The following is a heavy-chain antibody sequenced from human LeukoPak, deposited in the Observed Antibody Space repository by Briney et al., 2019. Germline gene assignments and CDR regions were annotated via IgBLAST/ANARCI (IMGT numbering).Heavy chain of an antibody. Sequence: GGSLRLSCAASGFTFSTYAMNWVRQAPGKGLEWVSSVSKSSDYIKYADSVRGRFTISRDNAKNSLYLQMNSLRAEDTAVYYCARHLEKDFWTGIYKDYYYYYMDVWGKGTTVTVSS. CDR1: GFTFSTYA. J-gene: IGHJ6*03. D-gene: IGHD3/OR15-3a*01. CDR2: VSKSSDYI. V-gene: IGHV3-21*01. CDR3: ARHLEKDFWTGIYKDYYYYYMDV.